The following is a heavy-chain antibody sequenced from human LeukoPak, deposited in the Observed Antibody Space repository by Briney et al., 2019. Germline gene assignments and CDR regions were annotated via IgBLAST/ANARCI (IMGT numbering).Heavy chain of an antibody. D-gene: IGHD1-26*01. J-gene: IGHJ4*02. CDR3: AGGRGSYSFDY. CDR1: GGSISSYY. Sequence: PSETLSLTCTVAGGSISSYYWSWLRQPPGKGLEWVRYIYYSGSTNYNPSLKSRLTMSVDTSKNQFSLRLSSVTAADTAVYYCAGGRGSYSFDYWGQGTLVTVSS. CDR2: IYYSGST. V-gene: IGHV4-59*08.